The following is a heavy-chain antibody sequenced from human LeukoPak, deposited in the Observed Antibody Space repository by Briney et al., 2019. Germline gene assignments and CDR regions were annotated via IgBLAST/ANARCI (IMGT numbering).Heavy chain of an antibody. J-gene: IGHJ4*02. Sequence: ASVKVSRKPSGYTFTGYYMHWVRQAPGQGLGWLGWINPNSGGTNYTQKFQGRVTMTRDTSISTAYMELSRPRSDDTAVYYCARARAGYSSSWFDYWGQGTLVTVSS. D-gene: IGHD6-13*01. CDR3: ARARAGYSSSWFDY. V-gene: IGHV1-2*02. CDR2: INPNSGGT. CDR1: GYTFTGYY.